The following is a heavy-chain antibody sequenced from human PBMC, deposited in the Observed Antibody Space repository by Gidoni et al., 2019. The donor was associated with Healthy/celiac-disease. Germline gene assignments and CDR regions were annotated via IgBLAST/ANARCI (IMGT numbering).Heavy chain of an antibody. CDR1: GGSISSSSYY. J-gene: IGHJ4*02. V-gene: IGHV4-39*01. D-gene: IGHD2-2*02. Sequence: QLQLQESGPGLVKPSETLSLTCTVSGGSISSSSYYWGWIRQPPGKGLEWIGSIYYSGSTYYNPSLKSRVTISVDTSKNQFSLKLSSVTAADTAVYYCARLDIVVVPAAIRAGFFDYWGQGTLVTVSS. CDR3: ARLDIVVVPAAIRAGFFDY. CDR2: IYYSGST.